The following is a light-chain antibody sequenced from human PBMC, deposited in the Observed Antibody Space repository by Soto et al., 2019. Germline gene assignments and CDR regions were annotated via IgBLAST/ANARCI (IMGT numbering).Light chain of an antibody. J-gene: IGLJ2*01. Sequence: QSVLTQPPSVSGAPGQRVTISCTGSSSNIGAGYDVHWYQQLPGTAPKLLIYGNNNRPSGVPDRFSGSKSGTSASLAITGLQAEDEADYYCQSYDSSLSGVVFCGGTKLTV. CDR2: GNN. CDR3: QSYDSSLSGVV. V-gene: IGLV1-40*01. CDR1: SSNIGAGYD.